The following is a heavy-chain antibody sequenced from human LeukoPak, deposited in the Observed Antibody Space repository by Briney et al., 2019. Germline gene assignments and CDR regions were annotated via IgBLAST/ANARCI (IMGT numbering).Heavy chain of an antibody. J-gene: IGHJ4*02. CDR3: AREYSTSSEGDYFDY. CDR2: IYHSGST. Sequence: TSETLSLTCTVSGASITTYYWTWIRQPPGKGLEWIGYIYHSGSTNYNPSLKSRVTISLDTFRNQFSLRLSSVTAADTAVYFRAREYSTSSEGDYFDYWGQGSLVTVSS. V-gene: IGHV4-59*01. CDR1: GASITTYY. D-gene: IGHD6-6*01.